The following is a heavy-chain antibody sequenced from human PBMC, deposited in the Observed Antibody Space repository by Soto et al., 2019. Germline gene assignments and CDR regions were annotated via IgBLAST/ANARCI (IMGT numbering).Heavy chain of an antibody. CDR2: ISGSGGST. Sequence: GGSLRLSCAASGFTFSSYAMSWVRQAPGKGLEWVSAISGSGGSTYYADSVKGRFTISRDNSKNTLYLQMNSLRAEDTAVYYCAKDKSYYYDSSGLVHWGQGTLVTVSS. CDR1: GFTFSSYA. J-gene: IGHJ4*02. CDR3: AKDKSYYYDSSGLVH. V-gene: IGHV3-23*01. D-gene: IGHD3-22*01.